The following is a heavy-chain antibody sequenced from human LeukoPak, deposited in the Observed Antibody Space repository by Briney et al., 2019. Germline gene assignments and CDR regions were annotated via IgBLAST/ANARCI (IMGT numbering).Heavy chain of an antibody. Sequence: HPGGSLRLSCAASGFTFSSYAMSWVRQAPGKGLEWVSAISGSGGSTYYADSVKGRFTISRDNSKNTLYLQMNSLRAEDTAVYYCAPMYSSSWSYYYYYGMDVWGQGTTVTVSS. CDR3: APMYSSSWSYYYYYGMDV. D-gene: IGHD6-13*01. CDR1: GFTFSSYA. CDR2: ISGSGGST. J-gene: IGHJ6*02. V-gene: IGHV3-23*01.